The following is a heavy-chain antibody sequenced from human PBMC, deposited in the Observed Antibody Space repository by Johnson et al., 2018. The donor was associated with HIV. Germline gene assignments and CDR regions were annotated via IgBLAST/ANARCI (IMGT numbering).Heavy chain of an antibody. CDR1: GFTVSSNY. D-gene: IGHD1-26*01. CDR3: AREGWELPRTGFDV. V-gene: IGHV3-11*04. J-gene: IGHJ3*01. Sequence: QVQLVESGGGLVKPGGSLRLSCAASGFTVSSNYMSWVRQAPGKGLEWVSYISSSGSTIYYADSVQGRFTISRDNAKNSLYLQMNSLRAEDTAVFYCAREGWELPRTGFDVWGLGTMVTVSS. CDR2: ISSSGSTI.